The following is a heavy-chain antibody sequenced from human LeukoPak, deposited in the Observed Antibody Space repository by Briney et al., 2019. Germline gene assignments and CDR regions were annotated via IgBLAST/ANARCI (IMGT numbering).Heavy chain of an antibody. D-gene: IGHD3-3*01. CDR3: AKDLMVIIVSGASNI. J-gene: IGHJ3*02. CDR1: GFTVSSNY. Sequence: PGGSLRLSCAASGFTVSSNYMSWVRQAPGKGLEWVSLIYSGGSTYYADSVKGRFTISRDNSKNTLYLQMNSLRAEDTALYYCAKDLMVIIVSGASNIWGQGTMVTVSS. V-gene: IGHV3-53*01. CDR2: IYSGGST.